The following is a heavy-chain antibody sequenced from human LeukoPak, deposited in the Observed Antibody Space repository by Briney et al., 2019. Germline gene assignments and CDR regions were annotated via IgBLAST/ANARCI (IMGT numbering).Heavy chain of an antibody. V-gene: IGHV3-23*01. Sequence: GGSLRLSCAASGFTFSSYAMSWVRQAPGKGLEWVSAISGSGGSTYYADSVKGRFTISRDNSKNTLYLQMNSLRAEDTAVYYCAKGVTATPQYSYGLDYWGQGTLVTVSS. J-gene: IGHJ4*02. D-gene: IGHD5-18*01. CDR3: AKGVTATPQYSYGLDY. CDR1: GFTFSSYA. CDR2: ISGSGGST.